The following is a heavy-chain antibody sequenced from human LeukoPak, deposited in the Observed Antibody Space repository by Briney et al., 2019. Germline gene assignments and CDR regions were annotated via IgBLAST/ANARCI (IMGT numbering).Heavy chain of an antibody. J-gene: IGHJ4*02. CDR1: GGSISSGDYY. CDR2: IYYSGCT. V-gene: IGHV4-30-4*08. Sequence: PSQTLSLTCTVSGGSISSGDYYWSWIRQPPGKGLEWIGYIYYSGCTYYNPSLKSRVTISVDTSKNQFSLKLSSVTAADTAVYYCAIRYCSGGSCYSGGPYFDYWGQGTLVTVSS. CDR3: AIRYCSGGSCYSGGPYFDY. D-gene: IGHD2-15*01.